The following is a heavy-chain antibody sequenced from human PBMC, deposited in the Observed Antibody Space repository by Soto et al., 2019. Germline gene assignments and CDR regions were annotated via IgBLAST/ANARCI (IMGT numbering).Heavy chain of an antibody. D-gene: IGHD3-22*01. V-gene: IGHV4-39*01. CDR1: GGSISSSNYY. CDR2: IYHSGST. J-gene: IGHJ4*02. Sequence: PSETLSLTCSVSGGSISSSNYYWDWIRQPPGRGLEWIGSIYHSGSTYYNPSLKSRVTISVDTSKNQFSLKLNSVTAADTALYHCARRTLIILAPDSWGQGTLVTVS. CDR3: ARRTLIILAPDS.